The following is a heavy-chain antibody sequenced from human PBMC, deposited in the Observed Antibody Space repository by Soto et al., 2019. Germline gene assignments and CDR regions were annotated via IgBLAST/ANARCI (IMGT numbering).Heavy chain of an antibody. D-gene: IGHD6-13*01. CDR2: ISGDGGNT. V-gene: IGHV3-23*01. Sequence: EVQLLESGGGLVQPGGSLRLSCAASGFTFSSYAMSWVRQAPGKGLEWVSVISGDGGNTYYAYSVKVRFTISRDNFKNTLYLQMNSLRAEDTALYYCAKAICGSRWLLCSDGLDVWGQGTTVTVSS. CDR1: GFTFSSYA. CDR3: AKAICGSRWLLCSDGLDV. J-gene: IGHJ6*02.